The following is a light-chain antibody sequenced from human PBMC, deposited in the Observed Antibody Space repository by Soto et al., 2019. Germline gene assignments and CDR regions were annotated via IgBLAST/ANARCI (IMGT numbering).Light chain of an antibody. Sequence: EIGLTQSPATLSLSPGKRATLSCRASQSVSSSYLAWYQQKPGQAPRLLIYGASSRATGIPDRFSGSGSGTDFTLTISRLEPEDFAVYYCQQYGSSPLTFGGGTKVDIK. CDR2: GAS. J-gene: IGKJ4*01. CDR3: QQYGSSPLT. CDR1: QSVSSSY. V-gene: IGKV3-20*01.